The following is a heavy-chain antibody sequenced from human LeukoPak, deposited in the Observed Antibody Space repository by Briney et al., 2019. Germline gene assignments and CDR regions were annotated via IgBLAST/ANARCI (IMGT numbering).Heavy chain of an antibody. CDR2: INPILGIA. CDR1: GGTFSSYA. D-gene: IGHD4-17*01. CDR3: ARDRGTDIDYGDSPFDY. Sequence: GASVKVSCKASGGTFSSYAISWVRQAPGQGLEWMGRINPILGIANYAQKFQGRVTITADKSTSTAYMELSSLRSEDTAVYYCARDRGTDIDYGDSPFDYWGQGTLVTVSS. V-gene: IGHV1-69*04. J-gene: IGHJ4*02.